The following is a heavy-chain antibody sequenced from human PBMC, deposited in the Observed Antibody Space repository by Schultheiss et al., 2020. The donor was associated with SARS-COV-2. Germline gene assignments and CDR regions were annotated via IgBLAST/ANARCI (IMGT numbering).Heavy chain of an antibody. J-gene: IGHJ4*02. D-gene: IGHD2-2*02. CDR3: ARRPRYCSSTSCHISGGFDY. Sequence: SVKVSCKASGGTFSSYAISWVRQAPGQGLEWMGGIIPIFGTANYAQKFQGRVTITADESTSTAYMELSSLRSEDTAVYYCARRPRYCSSTSCHISGGFDYWGQGTLVTV. V-gene: IGHV1-69*13. CDR2: IIPIFGTA. CDR1: GGTFSSYA.